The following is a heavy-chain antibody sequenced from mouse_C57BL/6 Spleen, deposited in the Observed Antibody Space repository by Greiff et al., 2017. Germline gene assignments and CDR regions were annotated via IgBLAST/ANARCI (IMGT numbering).Heavy chain of an antibody. J-gene: IGHJ2*01. CDR3: ARLFITTVVADY. D-gene: IGHD1-1*01. V-gene: IGHV1-22*01. CDR1: GYTFTDYN. Sequence: VQLQQSGPELVKPGASVKMSCKASGYTFTDYNMHWVKQSHGKSLEWIGYINPNNGGTSYNQKFKGKATLTVNTSSSTAYMELRSLTSEDSAVYYCARLFITTVVADYWGQGTTLTVSS. CDR2: INPNNGGT.